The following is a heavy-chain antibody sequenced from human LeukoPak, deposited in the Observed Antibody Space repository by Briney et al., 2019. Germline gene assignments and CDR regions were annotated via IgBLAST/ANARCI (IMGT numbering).Heavy chain of an antibody. J-gene: IGHJ3*01. CDR2: INHSGST. CDR1: GGSFTGYY. Sequence: PSETLSLTCAVYGGSFTGYYWSWIRQPPGKGLEWIGEINHSGSTNYNPSLESRLTISLDRSKRHVSLEMTSVTAADTGVYYCARRSRFTPRQSDAVTSPWGAFDLWGQGTTVIVSS. CDR3: ARRSRFTPRQSDAVTSPWGAFDL. V-gene: IGHV4-34*01. D-gene: IGHD2-21*02.